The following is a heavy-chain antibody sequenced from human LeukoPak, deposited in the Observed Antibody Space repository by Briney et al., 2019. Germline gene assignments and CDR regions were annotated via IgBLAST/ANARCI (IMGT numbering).Heavy chain of an antibody. V-gene: IGHV3-66*01. CDR2: IYSGGST. CDR1: RFTVSSNY. Sequence: GGSLRLSCAASRFTVSSNYMSWVRQAPGKGLEWVSVIYSGGSTYYADSVKGRFTISRDNSKNTLYLQMNSLRAEDTAVYYCARVGVSYYYDSSGYYSPTAEYFQHWGQGTLVTVSS. D-gene: IGHD3-22*01. CDR3: ARVGVSYYYDSSGYYSPTAEYFQH. J-gene: IGHJ1*01.